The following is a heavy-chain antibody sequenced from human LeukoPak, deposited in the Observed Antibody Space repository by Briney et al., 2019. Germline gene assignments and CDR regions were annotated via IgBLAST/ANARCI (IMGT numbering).Heavy chain of an antibody. D-gene: IGHD5-18*01. CDR1: GFTFSSYS. CDR3: AKTQDTSMIYGYFDY. CDR2: IIGSGGGT. V-gene: IGHV3-23*01. Sequence: GGSLRLSCAASGFTFSSYSMSWVRQAPGKGPEWVAAIIGSGGGTTYADSVKGRFTISRDNSKNTVYLEMNSLSAEDTAVYVCAKTQDTSMIYGYFDYWGQGTLVTVSS. J-gene: IGHJ4*02.